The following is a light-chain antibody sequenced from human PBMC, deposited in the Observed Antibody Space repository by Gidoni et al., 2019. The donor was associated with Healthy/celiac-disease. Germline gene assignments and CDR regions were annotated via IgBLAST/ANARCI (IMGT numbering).Light chain of an antibody. CDR3: QSYDSSNWV. CDR1: SGSIASNY. CDR2: EDN. Sequence: ESPGKTVTISCTGSSGSIASNYVQWYQQRPGSAPTTVIYEDNQRPSGVPDRFSGSIDSSSNSASLTISGLKTEDEADYYCQSYDSSNWVFGGGTKLTVL. V-gene: IGLV6-57*02. J-gene: IGLJ3*02.